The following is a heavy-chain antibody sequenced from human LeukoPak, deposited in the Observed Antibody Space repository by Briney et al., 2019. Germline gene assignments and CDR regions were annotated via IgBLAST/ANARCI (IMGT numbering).Heavy chain of an antibody. D-gene: IGHD6-19*01. J-gene: IGHJ4*02. CDR3: ARGVTGYSSGWQTSPAHS. CDR2: IIPIFCTA. Sequence: SVKVSCKASGGTWSSYAISWVRQAPGQGLEWMGGIIPIFCTANYAPKFQGRVPITADESTSTAYMELRSLSSADTAVYYCARGVTGYSSGWQTSPAHSWAQGTLVTVSS. CDR1: GGTWSSYA. V-gene: IGHV1-69*13.